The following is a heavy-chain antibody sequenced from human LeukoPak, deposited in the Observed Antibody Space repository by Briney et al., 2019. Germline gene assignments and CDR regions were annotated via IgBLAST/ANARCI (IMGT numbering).Heavy chain of an antibody. Sequence: SVKVSCKASGGTFSSYAISWVRQAPGQGLEWMGGIIPIFGTANYAQKFQGRVTITADESTSTAYMELSSLRSEDTAVYYCAREGVVAATGYYYYYGMDVWSKGTTVTVSS. CDR1: GGTFSSYA. D-gene: IGHD2-15*01. CDR2: IIPIFGTA. J-gene: IGHJ6*04. V-gene: IGHV1-69*13. CDR3: AREGVVAATGYYYYYGMDV.